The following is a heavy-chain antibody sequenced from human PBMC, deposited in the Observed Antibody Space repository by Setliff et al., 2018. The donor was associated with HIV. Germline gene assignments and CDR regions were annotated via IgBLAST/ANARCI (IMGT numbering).Heavy chain of an antibody. J-gene: IGHJ4*01. Sequence: SETLSLTCAVYGGSFSNYYWSWIRQSPGKRLEWLGEVNHSGGTNYNPPLKRRLIISSDASKNQFSLRLKSVTAADTAVYFCARRILRSAFDFWGHGTLVTVSS. CDR1: GGSFSNYY. CDR2: VNHSGGT. D-gene: IGHD2-15*01. V-gene: IGHV4-34*01. CDR3: ARRILRSAFDF.